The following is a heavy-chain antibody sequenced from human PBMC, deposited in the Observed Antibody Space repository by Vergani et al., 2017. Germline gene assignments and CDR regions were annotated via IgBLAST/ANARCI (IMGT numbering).Heavy chain of an antibody. Sequence: EVQLLESGGGLVQPGGSLRLSCAASGFTFSSYAMSWVRQAPGKGLEWVSAISGIGGSTYYADSVKGRFTITRDNSKNTLYLQMNSLRAEDTAVYYCAKDYGDYDEGNYFDYWGQGTLVTVSS. CDR1: GFTFSSYA. D-gene: IGHD4-17*01. CDR2: ISGIGGST. J-gene: IGHJ4*02. V-gene: IGHV3-23*01. CDR3: AKDYGDYDEGNYFDY.